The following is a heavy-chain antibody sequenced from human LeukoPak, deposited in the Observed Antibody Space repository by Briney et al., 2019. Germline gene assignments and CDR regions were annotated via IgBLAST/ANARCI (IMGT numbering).Heavy chain of an antibody. Sequence: SETLSLTCTVSGGSFSSGGYYWSWIRQHPGKGLEWIGYISYSGSTYYNPSLKSRVTISVDTSKNQFSLKLSSVTAADTAVYYCVRDSGSYHFDYWGQGTLVTVSS. J-gene: IGHJ4*02. D-gene: IGHD1-26*01. CDR3: VRDSGSYHFDY. V-gene: IGHV4-31*03. CDR1: GGSFSSGGYY. CDR2: ISYSGST.